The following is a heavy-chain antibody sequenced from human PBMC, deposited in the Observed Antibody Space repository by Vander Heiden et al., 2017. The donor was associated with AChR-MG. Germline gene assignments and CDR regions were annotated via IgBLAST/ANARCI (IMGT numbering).Heavy chain of an antibody. CDR2: ISGSGGST. V-gene: IGHV3-23*01. CDR3: AKARGYCSSTSCPYYFDY. J-gene: IGHJ4*02. Sequence: VQLLESGGGWVRLGGSRTLSCESSGLTFSSYAMSWVRQAPGKGLEWVSAISGSGGSTYYADPVKGRFTISRDNSKNTLYLQMNSLRAEDTAVYYCAKARGYCSSTSCPYYFDYWGQGTLVTVSS. D-gene: IGHD2-2*01. CDR1: GLTFSSYA.